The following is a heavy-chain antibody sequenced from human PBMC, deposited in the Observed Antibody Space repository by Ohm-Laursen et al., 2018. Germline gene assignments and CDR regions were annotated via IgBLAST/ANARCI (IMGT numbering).Heavy chain of an antibody. V-gene: IGHV4-34*01. CDR3: AVSEVRYSFTYLADF. Sequence: SETLSLTCAVYGGSFSGYDWSWIRQPPGKGLEWIGEINHIGRTNYNPSLNSRVTMSVDTSRNQFSLKLTSVTAADTAVYYCAVSEVRYSFTYLADFWGQGTLVTVPS. J-gene: IGHJ4*02. D-gene: IGHD3-9*01. CDR1: GGSFSGYD. CDR2: INHIGRT.